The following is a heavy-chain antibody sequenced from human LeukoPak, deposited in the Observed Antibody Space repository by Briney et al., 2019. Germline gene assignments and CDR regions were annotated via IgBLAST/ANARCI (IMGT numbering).Heavy chain of an antibody. Sequence: PSETLSLTCTVSGGSISSNYWSWIRQPPGKGLEWIGYIYYSGSNNSNPSLKSRVTISVDTSKNQFSLNLSSVTAADTAVYYCARDRVYGDYLNYFDYWGQGTLVTVSS. V-gene: IGHV4-59*01. CDR3: ARDRVYGDYLNYFDY. J-gene: IGHJ4*02. D-gene: IGHD4-17*01. CDR1: GGSISSNY. CDR2: IYYSGSN.